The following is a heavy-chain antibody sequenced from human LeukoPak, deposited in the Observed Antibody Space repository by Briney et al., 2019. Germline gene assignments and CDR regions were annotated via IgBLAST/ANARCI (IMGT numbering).Heavy chain of an antibody. V-gene: IGHV1-18*01. CDR1: GYTFSNYA. J-gene: IGHJ4*02. CDR3: ARGDIDGYFDWLKATAQNSYYFDY. CDR2: ISAYNGNT. D-gene: IGHD3-9*01. Sequence: ASVKVSCKASGYTFSNYAITWVRQAPGQGLEWMGWISAYNGNTNYAQKLQGRVTMTTDTSTNTAYLELRSLRSDDTAVYYCARGDIDGYFDWLKATAQNSYYFDYWGQGTLVTVSS.